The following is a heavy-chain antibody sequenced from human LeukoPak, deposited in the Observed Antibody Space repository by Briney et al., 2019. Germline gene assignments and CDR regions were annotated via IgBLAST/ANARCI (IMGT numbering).Heavy chain of an antibody. V-gene: IGHV3-30*02. CDR3: ARATDNCSSTSCYPGDAFDI. CDR1: GFTFSSYG. CDR2: IRYDGSNK. J-gene: IGHJ3*02. D-gene: IGHD2-2*01. Sequence: HTGGSLRLSCAASGFTFSSYGMHWVRQAPGKGLEWVAFIRYDGSNKYYADSVKGRFTISRDNSKNTLYLQMNSLRAEDTAVYYCARATDNCSSTSCYPGDAFDIWGQGTMVTVSS.